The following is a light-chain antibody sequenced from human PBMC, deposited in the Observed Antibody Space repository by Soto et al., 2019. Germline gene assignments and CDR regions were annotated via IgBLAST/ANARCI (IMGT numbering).Light chain of an antibody. CDR3: SSYTSSILYV. Sequence: SALTQPASVSGSPGQSITISCTVTSSDVGGYDSVSWYQQHPGKAPKLMIYEVSNRPSGVSNRFSGSKSGNTASLTISGLQAEDAADYYCSSYTSSILYVFGTGTKVTVL. J-gene: IGLJ1*01. V-gene: IGLV2-14*01. CDR2: EVS. CDR1: SSDVGGYDS.